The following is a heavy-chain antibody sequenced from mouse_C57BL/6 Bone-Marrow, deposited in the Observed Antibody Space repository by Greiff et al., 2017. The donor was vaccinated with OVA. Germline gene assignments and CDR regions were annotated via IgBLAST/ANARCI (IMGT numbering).Heavy chain of an antibody. CDR2: IHPNSGST. Sequence: QVQLKQPGAELVKPGASVKLSCKASGYTFTSYWMHWVKQRPGQGLEWIGMIHPNSGSTNYNEKFKSKATLTVDKSSSTAYMQLSSLTSEDSAVYYCARYDYWYFDVWGTGTTVTVSS. V-gene: IGHV1-64*01. D-gene: IGHD2-3*01. J-gene: IGHJ1*03. CDR3: ARYDYWYFDV. CDR1: GYTFTSYW.